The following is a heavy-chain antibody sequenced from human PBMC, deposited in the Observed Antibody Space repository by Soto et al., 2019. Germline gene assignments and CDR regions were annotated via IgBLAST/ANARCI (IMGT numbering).Heavy chain of an antibody. Sequence: QVQLQESGPGLVKPSQTLSLTCTVSGGSIGGGGHYWTWFRQRPGQGLEWMGYIYYSGGAYYNPSLESRLSLSVDTSKNQFSLKLKSVTAADTAVYFCARAATAASYYFYAIDVWGLGTTVTVSS. CDR2: IYYSGGA. J-gene: IGHJ6*02. CDR3: ARAATAASYYFYAIDV. D-gene: IGHD2-2*01. V-gene: IGHV4-31*03. CDR1: GGSIGGGGHY.